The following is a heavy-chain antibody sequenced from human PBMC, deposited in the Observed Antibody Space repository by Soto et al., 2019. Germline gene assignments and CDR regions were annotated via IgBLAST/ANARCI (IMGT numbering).Heavy chain of an antibody. CDR2: IYYSGST. J-gene: IGHJ5*02. V-gene: IGHV4-39*01. Sequence: SETLSLTCTVSGGSISSTSYYWGWIRQPPGKGLEWIGSIYYSGSTYYNPSLKSRVTISVDTSKNQFSLKLSSVTAADTAVYYCARQKVDMWFDPWGQGTLVTVSS. CDR3: ARQKVDMWFDP. D-gene: IGHD5-12*01. CDR1: GGSISSTSYY.